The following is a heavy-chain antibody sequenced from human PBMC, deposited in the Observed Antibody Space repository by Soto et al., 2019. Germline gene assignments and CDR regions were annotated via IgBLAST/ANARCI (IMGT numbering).Heavy chain of an antibody. D-gene: IGHD5-18*01. CDR1: GYTFTSYY. V-gene: IGHV1-46*03. Sequence: ASVKVSCKASGYTFTSYYMHWVRQAPGQGLEWMGRIHPSDGSTSYAQKFQGRVTMTRDTSTSTVFMELSSLRSEDTALYYCSRDAWYSKTYRYDMDVWGRGTTVTVSS. J-gene: IGHJ6*03. CDR2: IHPSDGST. CDR3: SRDAWYSKTYRYDMDV.